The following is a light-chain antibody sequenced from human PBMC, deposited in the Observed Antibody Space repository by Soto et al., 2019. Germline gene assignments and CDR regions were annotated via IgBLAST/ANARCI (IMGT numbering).Light chain of an antibody. J-gene: IGLJ3*02. CDR2: SDD. V-gene: IGLV1-40*01. CDR3: AAWDNSLSGWA. CDR1: SSNVGGGFD. Sequence: QSVLTQPPSVSGVPGQRVTISCTGSSSNVGGGFDIHWYQQLPGTAPKLLIYSDDQRPSGVPDRISGSKSGTSASLAISGLQSEDEADYYCAAWDNSLSGWAFGGGTKLTVL.